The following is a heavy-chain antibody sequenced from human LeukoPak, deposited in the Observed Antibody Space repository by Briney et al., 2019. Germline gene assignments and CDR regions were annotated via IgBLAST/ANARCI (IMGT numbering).Heavy chain of an antibody. CDR2: IKPNNGDT. V-gene: IGHV1-2*02. CDR1: GYSFTHHN. D-gene: IGHD4-17*01. CDR3: ARVLSAVTSTFDY. Sequence: ASVKASCKASGYSFTHHNVHWVRQAPGQALEWMGWIKPNNGDTKFSQKFQDRVTLTSDTSIDTAYMEMSGLTSDDTAIYYCARVLSAVTSTFDYWGRGTLVTVSS. J-gene: IGHJ4*02.